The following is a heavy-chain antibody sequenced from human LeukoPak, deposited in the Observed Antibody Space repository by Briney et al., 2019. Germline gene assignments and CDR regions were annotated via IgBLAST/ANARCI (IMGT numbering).Heavy chain of an antibody. D-gene: IGHD5-12*01. Sequence: PGGSLRLSCAASGLTVSSNCMSWVRQAPGKGLEWVSLIYSGSSTYYADSVKGRFTISRDKSKNTLYLQMSSLRVEDTAVYYCAMGAIGATIDYWGQGTLVTVSS. CDR1: GLTVSSNC. CDR3: AMGAIGATIDY. V-gene: IGHV3-66*01. CDR2: IYSGSST. J-gene: IGHJ4*02.